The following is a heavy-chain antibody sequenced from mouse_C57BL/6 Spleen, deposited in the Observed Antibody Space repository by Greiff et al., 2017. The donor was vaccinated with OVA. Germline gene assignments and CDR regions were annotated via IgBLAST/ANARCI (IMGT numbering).Heavy chain of an antibody. J-gene: IGHJ2*01. V-gene: IGHV1-53*01. CDR3: ARGRITTVVDY. CDR1: GYTFTSYW. Sequence: VQLQQPGTELVKPGASVKLSCKASGYTFTSYWMHWVKQRPGQGLEWIGNINPSNGGTNYNEKFKSKATLTVDKSSSTADMQLSSLTSEDSSFYYCARGRITTVVDYWGQGTTLTVSS. D-gene: IGHD1-1*01. CDR2: INPSNGGT.